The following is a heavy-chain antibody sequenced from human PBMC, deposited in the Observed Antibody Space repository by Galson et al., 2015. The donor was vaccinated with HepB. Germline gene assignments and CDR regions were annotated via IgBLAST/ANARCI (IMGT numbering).Heavy chain of an antibody. CDR3: AKGPSSSWPPFY. V-gene: IGHV3-30*18. CDR1: GFTFSSYG. Sequence: SLRLSCAASGFTFSSYGMHWVRQAPGKGLEWVAVISYDGSNKYYADSVKGRFTISRDNSKNTLYLQMNSLRAEDTAVYYCAKGPSSSWPPFYWGQGTLVTVSS. J-gene: IGHJ4*02. CDR2: ISYDGSNK. D-gene: IGHD6-13*01.